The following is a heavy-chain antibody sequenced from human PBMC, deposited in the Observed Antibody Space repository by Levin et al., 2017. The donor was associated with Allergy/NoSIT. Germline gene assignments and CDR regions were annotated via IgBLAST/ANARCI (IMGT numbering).Heavy chain of an antibody. CDR3: AKDSSNSWFDY. CDR1: RSTFSTYG. D-gene: IGHD4-11*01. V-gene: IGHV3-23*01. Sequence: GESLKISCAASRSTFSTYGMSWVRQAPGKGPDWVATITDTGAATYYPDPVRGRFTIPRDNSKNTLYLQMNSLRVEDTALYYCAKDSSNSWFDYWGRGTLVTVSS. J-gene: IGHJ4*02. CDR2: ITDTGAAT.